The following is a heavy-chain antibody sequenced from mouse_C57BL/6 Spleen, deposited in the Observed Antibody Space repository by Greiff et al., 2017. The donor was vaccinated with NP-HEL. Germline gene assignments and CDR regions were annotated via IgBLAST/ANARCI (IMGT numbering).Heavy chain of an antibody. CDR3: ARGGDYYGSNYFDY. J-gene: IGHJ2*01. V-gene: IGHV1-39*01. D-gene: IGHD1-1*01. CDR2: INPNYGTT. Sequence: VHVKQSGPELVKPGASVKISCKASGYSFTDYNMNWVKQSNGKSLEWIGVINPNYGTTSYNQKFKGKATLTVDQSSSTAYMQLNSLTSEDSAVYYCARGGDYYGSNYFDYWGQGTTLTVSS. CDR1: GYSFTDYN.